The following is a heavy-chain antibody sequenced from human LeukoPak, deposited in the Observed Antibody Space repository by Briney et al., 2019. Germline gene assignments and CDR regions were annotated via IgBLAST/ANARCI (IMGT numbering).Heavy chain of an antibody. CDR1: GFTFSSYA. V-gene: IGHV3-30*04. CDR3: ARDPNGDYYFDY. CDR2: ISYDGSNK. Sequence: PGGSLRLSCAASGFTFSSYAMSWVRQAPGKGLEWVAVISYDGSNKYYADSVKGRFTISRDNSKNTLYLQMNSLRAEDTAVYYCARDPNGDYYFDYWGQGTLVTVSS. D-gene: IGHD4-17*01. J-gene: IGHJ4*02.